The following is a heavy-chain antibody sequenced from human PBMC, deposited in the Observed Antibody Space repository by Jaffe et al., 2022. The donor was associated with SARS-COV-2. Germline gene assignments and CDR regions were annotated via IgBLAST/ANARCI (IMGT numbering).Heavy chain of an antibody. CDR1: GFTFSSYG. D-gene: IGHD6-13*01. J-gene: IGHJ4*02. V-gene: IGHV3-33*01. CDR2: IWYDGSNK. Sequence: QVQLVESGGGVVQPGRSLRLSCAASGFTFSSYGMHWVRQAPGKGLEWVALIWYDGSNKYYADSVKGRFTISRDNSKNTLYLQMNSLRAEDTAVYYCAREGPRRGSWYGADYWGQGTLVTVSS. CDR3: AREGPRRGSWYGADY.